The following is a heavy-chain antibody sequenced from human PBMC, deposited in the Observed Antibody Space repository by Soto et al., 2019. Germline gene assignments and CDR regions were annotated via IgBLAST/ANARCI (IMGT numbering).Heavy chain of an antibody. J-gene: IGHJ4*02. CDR2: IYDNGIT. V-gene: IGHV4-59*01. CDR3: ARTYDSNGYANQFDS. Sequence: QVVLQESGPGLVKPSETLSLTCSVSGRSITSYYWSWVRQPPGKGLEWIGYIYDNGITSQNPSLKSRVTMSADTSENQFSLKLTSVTGADTAVYYCARTYDSNGYANQFDSWGQEILGTVTS. D-gene: IGHD3-22*01. CDR1: GRSITSYY.